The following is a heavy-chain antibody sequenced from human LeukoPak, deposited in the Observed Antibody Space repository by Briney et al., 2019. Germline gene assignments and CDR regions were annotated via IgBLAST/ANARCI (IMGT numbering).Heavy chain of an antibody. J-gene: IGHJ4*02. V-gene: IGHV1-2*02. CDR3: ARVSYDSSGYYQAIDY. D-gene: IGHD3-22*01. Sequence: ASVKVSCKAPGYTFTGYYMHWVRQAPGQGLEWMGWINPNSGGTNYAQKFQGRVTMTRDTSISTAYMELSRLRSDDTAVYYCARVSYDSSGYYQAIDYWGQGTLVTVSS. CDR1: GYTFTGYY. CDR2: INPNSGGT.